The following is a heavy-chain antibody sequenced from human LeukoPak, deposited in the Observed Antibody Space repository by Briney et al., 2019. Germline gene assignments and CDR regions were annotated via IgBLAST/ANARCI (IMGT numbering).Heavy chain of an antibody. D-gene: IGHD3-22*01. V-gene: IGHV3-7*01. CDR2: IKQDGSEK. J-gene: IGHJ6*03. CDR1: GFTLSSYW. CDR3: ARRGAWSSGYQGTTYYMDV. Sequence: GGSLRLSCAASGFTLSSYWMSWVRQAPGKWLEWVANIKQDGSEKYYVDSVKGRFTISRDNAKNSLYLQMNSLRAEDTAVYYCARRGAWSSGYQGTTYYMDVWGKGTTVTVSS.